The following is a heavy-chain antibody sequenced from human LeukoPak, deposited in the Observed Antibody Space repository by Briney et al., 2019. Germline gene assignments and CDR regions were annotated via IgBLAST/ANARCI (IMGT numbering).Heavy chain of an antibody. D-gene: IGHD6-19*01. CDR2: ISGSGGST. Sequence: GGSLRLSCAASGFTFSSYGMSWVRQAPGKGLEWVSAISGSGGSTYYADSVKGRFTISRDNSKNTLYLQMNSLRAEDTAVYYCAKDVGKRQWLVTGDYFDYWGQGTLVTVSS. J-gene: IGHJ4*02. CDR1: GFTFSSYG. V-gene: IGHV3-23*01. CDR3: AKDVGKRQWLVTGDYFDY.